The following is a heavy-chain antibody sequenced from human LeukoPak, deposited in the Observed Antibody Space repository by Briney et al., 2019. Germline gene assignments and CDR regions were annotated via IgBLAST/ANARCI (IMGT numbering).Heavy chain of an antibody. Sequence: GSLRLSCAASGFTFSSYSMNWVRQPPGKGREGMGSIYYSGSTYYNPSPKSRGTISVDTSKNQFSLKLSSVTAADTAVYYCARGAGTLIVGATTFDYWGQGTLVTVSS. CDR3: ARGAGTLIVGATTFDY. D-gene: IGHD1-26*01. J-gene: IGHJ4*02. CDR2: IYYSGST. V-gene: IGHV4-39*01. CDR1: GFTFSSYSMN.